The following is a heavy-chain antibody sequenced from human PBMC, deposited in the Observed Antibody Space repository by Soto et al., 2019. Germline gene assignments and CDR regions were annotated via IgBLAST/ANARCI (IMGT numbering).Heavy chain of an antibody. Sequence: TFNCRYSRSPRHATKQGLEWMGWINPNSGGTNYAQKFQGWVTMTRDTSISTAYMELSRLRSDDTAVYYCARGNLSLGDTREVFDYWGQGTMVTVSS. CDR1: TFNCRY. D-gene: IGHD1-26*01. J-gene: IGHJ4*02. V-gene: IGHV1-2*04. CDR2: INPNSGGT. CDR3: ARGNLSLGDTREVFDY.